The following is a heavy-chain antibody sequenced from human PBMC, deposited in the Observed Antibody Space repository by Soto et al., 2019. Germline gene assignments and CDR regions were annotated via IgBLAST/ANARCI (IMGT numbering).Heavy chain of an antibody. D-gene: IGHD4-17*01. CDR1: GGSFSGYY. V-gene: IGHV4-34*01. J-gene: IGHJ3*02. CDR3: AGIYGDYEWGAFDI. CDR2: INHSGST. Sequence: SETPSLTCAVYGGSFSGYYWSWIRQPPGKGLEWIGEINHSGSTNYNPSLKSRVTISVDTSKNQFSLKLSSVTAADTAVYYCAGIYGDYEWGAFDIWGQGTMVTVSS.